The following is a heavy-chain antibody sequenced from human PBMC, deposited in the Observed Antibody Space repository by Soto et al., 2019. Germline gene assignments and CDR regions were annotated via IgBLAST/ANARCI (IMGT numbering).Heavy chain of an antibody. CDR2: MNPNSGNT. D-gene: IGHD3-10*01. V-gene: IGHV1-8*01. CDR1: GYTFTSYD. J-gene: IGHJ4*02. Sequence: ASVKVSCKASGYTFTSYDINWVRQATVQGLEWMGWMNPNSGNTGYAQKFQGRVTMTRNTSISTAYMELSSLRSEDTAVYYCARTVVRGVIDPEYFDYWGQGTLVTVSS. CDR3: ARTVVRGVIDPEYFDY.